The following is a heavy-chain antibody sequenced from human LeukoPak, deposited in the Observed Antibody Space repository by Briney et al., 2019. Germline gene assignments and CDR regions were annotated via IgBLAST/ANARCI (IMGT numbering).Heavy chain of an antibody. Sequence: GGSLRLSCAASGFTFSSYAMSWVRRAPGKGLEWVSAISGSGGSTYYADSVKGRFTISRDNSKNTLYLQMNSLRAEDTAVYYCAKDPGYYDSSGYSEDYWGQGTLVTVSS. D-gene: IGHD3-22*01. CDR2: ISGSGGST. V-gene: IGHV3-23*01. J-gene: IGHJ4*02. CDR1: GFTFSSYA. CDR3: AKDPGYYDSSGYSEDY.